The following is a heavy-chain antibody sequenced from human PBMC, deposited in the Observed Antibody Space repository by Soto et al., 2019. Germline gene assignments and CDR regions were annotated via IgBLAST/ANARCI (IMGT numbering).Heavy chain of an antibody. CDR2: ISYDGSNK. CDR1: GFTFSSYA. Sequence: QVQLVESGGGVVQPGRSLRLSCAASGFTFSSYAMHWVRQAPGKGLEWVAVISYDGSNKYYADSVKGQFTISRDNSKNSMYLQMNSPRAEDKAVYYCARSEDYYYYGMDVCGQGTTVTVSS. J-gene: IGHJ6*02. V-gene: IGHV3-30-3*01. CDR3: ARSEDYYYYGMDV.